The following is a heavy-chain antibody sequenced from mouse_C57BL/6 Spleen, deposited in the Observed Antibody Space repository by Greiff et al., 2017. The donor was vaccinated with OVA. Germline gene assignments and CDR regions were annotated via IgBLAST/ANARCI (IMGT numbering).Heavy chain of an antibody. CDR2: IFPGSGST. V-gene: IGHV1-75*01. D-gene: IGHD1-1*01. CDR1: GYTFTDYY. Sequence: QVQLQQSGPELVKPGASVKISCKASGYTFTDYYINWVKQRPGQGLEWIGWIFPGSGSTYYNEKFKGKATFTVDKSSSTAYMLLSSLTSEDSAVYFCAIVYCYGSSGFAYWGQGTLVTVSA. CDR3: AIVYCYGSSGFAY. J-gene: IGHJ3*01.